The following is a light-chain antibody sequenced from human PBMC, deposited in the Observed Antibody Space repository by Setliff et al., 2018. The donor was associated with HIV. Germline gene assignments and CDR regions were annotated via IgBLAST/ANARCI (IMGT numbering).Light chain of an antibody. J-gene: IGLJ1*01. V-gene: IGLV2-11*01. CDR2: EFT. Sequence: ALTQPRSVSGSPGQSVTIPCTGTSSDVGSYNFVTWYQQHPGKVTKLIVYEFTRRPSGVPDRFSGSRSGNTTSLTISWLEAEDEADYYCSSFAGRLHVFGTGTKVTVL. CDR3: SSFAGRLHV. CDR1: SSDVGSYNF.